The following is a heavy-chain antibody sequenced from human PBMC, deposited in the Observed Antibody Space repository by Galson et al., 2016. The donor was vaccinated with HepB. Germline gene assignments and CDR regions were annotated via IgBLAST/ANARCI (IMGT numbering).Heavy chain of an antibody. CDR2: IWYDGSKK. V-gene: IGHV3-33*01. D-gene: IGHD1-26*01. CDR1: GFTFSRFG. Sequence: SLRLPCAASGFTFSRFGMHWVRQAPGKGLEWVTVIWYDGSKKYHVDSVKGRFAISRDNSKNTLFLQMNSLRAEDTAIYYYARETRTGSYSSYFDLWGRGTLVTVSS. J-gene: IGHJ2*01. CDR3: ARETRTGSYSSYFDL.